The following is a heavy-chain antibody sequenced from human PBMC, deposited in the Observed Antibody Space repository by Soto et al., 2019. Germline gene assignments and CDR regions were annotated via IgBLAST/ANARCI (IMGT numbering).Heavy chain of an antibody. V-gene: IGHV4-39*01. CDR1: GGSISSSSYY. CDR2: IYYSGST. D-gene: IGHD3-16*02. J-gene: IGHJ3*02. CDR3: ARHLSILLYPTPLHAFDI. Sequence: SETLSLTCTVSGGSISSSSYYWGWIRQPPGKGLEWIGSIYYSGSTYYNPSLKSRVTISVDTSKNQFSLKLSSVTAAETAVYYFARHLSILLYPTPLHAFDIRDQGKMITVSS.